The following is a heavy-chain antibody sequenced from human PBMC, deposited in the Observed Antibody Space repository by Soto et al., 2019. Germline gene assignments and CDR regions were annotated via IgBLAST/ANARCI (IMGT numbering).Heavy chain of an antibody. CDR1: GGTFSSYA. V-gene: IGHV1-69*01. CDR3: ASGNIVVVPAAEYYYYGRDV. Sequence: QVQLVQSGAEVKKPGSSVKVSCKASGGTFSSYAISWVRQAPGQGLEWMGGIIPIFGTAHYAQKFQGRVTITADESTSTASLELSSLRSEDTAVYYCASGNIVVVPAAEYYYYGRDVWGQGTTVTVSS. J-gene: IGHJ6*02. D-gene: IGHD2-2*01. CDR2: IIPIFGTA.